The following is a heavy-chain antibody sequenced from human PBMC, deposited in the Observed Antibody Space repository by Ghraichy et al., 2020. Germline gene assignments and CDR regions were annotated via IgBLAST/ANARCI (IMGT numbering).Heavy chain of an antibody. CDR2: ISGSGGST. CDR1: GFTFSSYA. Sequence: GGSLRLSCAASGFTFSSYAMSWVRQAPGKGLEWVSAISGSGGSTYYADSVKGRFTISRDNSKNTLYLQMNSLRAEDTAVYYCAKDMIVATIDQFDAFDIWGQGTMVTVSS. D-gene: IGHD5-12*01. J-gene: IGHJ3*02. CDR3: AKDMIVATIDQFDAFDI. V-gene: IGHV3-23*01.